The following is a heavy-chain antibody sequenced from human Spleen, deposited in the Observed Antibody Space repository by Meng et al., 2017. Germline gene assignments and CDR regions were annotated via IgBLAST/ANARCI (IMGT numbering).Heavy chain of an antibody. CDR2: INPSGGST. V-gene: IGHV1-46*01. Sequence: ASVKVSCKASGYTFTSYYMHWVRQAPGQGLEWMGIINPSGGSTSYAQKFQGRVTMTRDTSTSTVYMELSSLRSEDTAVYYCAREEIQLWLSYYYYGMDVWGQGTTVTGSS. CDR3: AREEIQLWLSYYYYGMDV. CDR1: GYTFTSYY. J-gene: IGHJ6*02. D-gene: IGHD5-18*01.